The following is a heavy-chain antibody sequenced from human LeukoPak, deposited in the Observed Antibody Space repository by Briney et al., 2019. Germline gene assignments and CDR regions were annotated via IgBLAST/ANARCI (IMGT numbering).Heavy chain of an antibody. CDR2: ISYDGSNK. J-gene: IGHJ4*02. V-gene: IGHV3-30*03. CDR3: TTTNYYDSSGGFDY. D-gene: IGHD3-22*01. CDR1: GFTFSSYG. Sequence: PGGSLRLSCAASGFTFSSYGMHWVRQAPGKGLEWVAVISYDGSNKYYADSVKGRFTISRDNSKNTLYLQMNSLKTEDTAVYYCTTTNYYDSSGGFDYWGQGTLVTVSS.